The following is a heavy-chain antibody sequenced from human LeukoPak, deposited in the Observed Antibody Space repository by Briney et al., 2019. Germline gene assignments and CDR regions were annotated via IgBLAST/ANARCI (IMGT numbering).Heavy chain of an antibody. CDR2: IYTSGST. J-gene: IGHJ4*02. Sequence: SETLSLTCTVSGGSTSSGSYYWSWIRQPAGKGLEWIGRIYTSGSTNYNPSLKSRVTISVDTSKNQFSLKLSSVTAADTAVYYCAGADTAMVTDYWGQGTLVTVSS. D-gene: IGHD5-18*01. V-gene: IGHV4-61*02. CDR3: AGADTAMVTDY. CDR1: GGSTSSGSYY.